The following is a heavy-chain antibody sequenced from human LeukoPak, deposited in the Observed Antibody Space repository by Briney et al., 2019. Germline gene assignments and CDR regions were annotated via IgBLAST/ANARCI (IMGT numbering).Heavy chain of an antibody. D-gene: IGHD2-2*01. CDR3: ARGQSEKYCSSTSCYPPSDNWFDP. Sequence: PSETLSLTCAVYGGSFSGYYWSWIRQPPGKGLEWIGEINHSGSTNYNPSLKSRVTISVDTSKNQFSLKLSSVTAADTAVYYCARGQSEKYCSSTSCYPPSDNWFDPWGQGTLVTVSS. CDR2: INHSGST. J-gene: IGHJ5*02. V-gene: IGHV4-34*01. CDR1: GGSFSGYY.